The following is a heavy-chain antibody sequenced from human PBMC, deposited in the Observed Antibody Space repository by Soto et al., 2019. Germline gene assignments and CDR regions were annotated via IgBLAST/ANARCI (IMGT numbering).Heavy chain of an antibody. CDR2: ISYDGSNK. J-gene: IGHJ6*02. V-gene: IGHV3-30-3*01. Sequence: SLRLSCAASGFTFSSYSMHWVRQAPGKGLEWVSVISYDGSNKYYADSVKGRFTISRDNSKNTLYLQMNSLRAEDTAVYYCARDYSNNLGYYYYYGMDVWGQGTTVTVSS. CDR1: GFTFSSYS. D-gene: IGHD4-4*01. CDR3: ARDYSNNLGYYYYYGMDV.